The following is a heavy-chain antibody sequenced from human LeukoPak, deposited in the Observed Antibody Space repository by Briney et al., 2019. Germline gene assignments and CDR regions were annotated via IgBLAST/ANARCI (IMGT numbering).Heavy chain of an antibody. Sequence: SETLSLTCTVSGGSISSYYWSWIRQPPGKGLEWIGYTYYSGSTNYNPSLKSRVTISVDTSKNQFSLKLSSVTAADTAVYYCARPHGYCSGGSCPPGYWYFDLWGRGTLVTVSS. J-gene: IGHJ2*01. CDR1: GGSISSYY. CDR3: ARPHGYCSGGSCPPGYWYFDL. D-gene: IGHD2-15*01. CDR2: TYYSGST. V-gene: IGHV4-59*01.